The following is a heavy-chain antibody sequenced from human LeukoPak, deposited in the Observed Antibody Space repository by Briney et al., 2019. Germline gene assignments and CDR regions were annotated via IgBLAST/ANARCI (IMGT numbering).Heavy chain of an antibody. CDR3: ARGYGSGSYFHY. D-gene: IGHD3-10*01. V-gene: IGHV4-34*01. J-gene: IGHJ4*02. Sequence: SETLSLACAVYGGSFSGYYWSWIRQPPGKGLEWIGEINHSGSTNCSPSLKSRVTISVDTSKNQFSLKLTSVTAADTAAYYCARGYGSGSYFHYWGQGTVVTVSS. CDR2: INHSGST. CDR1: GGSFSGYY.